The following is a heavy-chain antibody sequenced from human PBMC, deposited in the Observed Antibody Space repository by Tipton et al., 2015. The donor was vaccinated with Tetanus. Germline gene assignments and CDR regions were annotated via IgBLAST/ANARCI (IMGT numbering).Heavy chain of an antibody. J-gene: IGHJ4*02. CDR3: AREADCSGGSCFSGDFDA. V-gene: IGHV3-33*01. D-gene: IGHD2-15*01. CDR2: SWYDGTDK. CDR1: GFIFSSYG. Sequence: SLRLSCAASGFIFSSYGIHWVRQAPGKGLEWLAASWYDGTDKYYADSVKGRFTISRDNSKNTLYLQMNSLRAEDTALYDCAREADCSGGSCFSGDFDAWGQGTQVTVSS.